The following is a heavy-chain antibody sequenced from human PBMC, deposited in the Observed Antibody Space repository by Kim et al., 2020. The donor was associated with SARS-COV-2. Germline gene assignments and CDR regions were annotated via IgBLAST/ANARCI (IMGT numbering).Heavy chain of an antibody. CDR3: ARKKYYYGSGSYFFAGIDP. CDR1: GGSISSYY. J-gene: IGHJ5*02. Sequence: SETLSLTCTVSGGSISSYYWSWIRQPPGKGLEWIGYIYYSGSTNYNPSLKSRVTISVDTSKNQFSLKLSSVTAADTAVYYCARKKYYYGSGSYFFAGIDP. D-gene: IGHD3-10*01. CDR2: IYYSGST. V-gene: IGHV4-59*01.